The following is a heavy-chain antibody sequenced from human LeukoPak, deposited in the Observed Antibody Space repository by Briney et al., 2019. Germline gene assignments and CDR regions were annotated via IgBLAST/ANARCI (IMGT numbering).Heavy chain of an antibody. V-gene: IGHV4-4*07. J-gene: IGHJ4*02. CDR1: GLSIYNYH. CDR2: IHTSGST. Sequence: ASETLSLTRTVSGLSIYNYHWSWLGPPAQKGLAWIGQIHTSGSTNYNPPLKSRVTMSIGTTEDQVSLTIRSVTAADTAFYYCARRDVSSGWSFDLWGQGTLVTVSS. D-gene: IGHD6-19*01. CDR3: ARRDVSSGWSFDL.